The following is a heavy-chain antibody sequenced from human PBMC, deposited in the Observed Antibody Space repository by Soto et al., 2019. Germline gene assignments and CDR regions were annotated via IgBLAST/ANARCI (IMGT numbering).Heavy chain of an antibody. Sequence: SSETLSLTCTVSGGSVSSGDYYWSWTRQPPGKGLQWIGYVYYSGSTDYNPSLKSRVTISVDTSKNQFSLKLTSVTVADTAVYYCARERTGDPTFFDYWGQGTLVTVSS. D-gene: IGHD1-1*01. V-gene: IGHV4-61*08. CDR2: VYYSGST. CDR1: GGSVSSGDYY. J-gene: IGHJ4*02. CDR3: ARERTGDPTFFDY.